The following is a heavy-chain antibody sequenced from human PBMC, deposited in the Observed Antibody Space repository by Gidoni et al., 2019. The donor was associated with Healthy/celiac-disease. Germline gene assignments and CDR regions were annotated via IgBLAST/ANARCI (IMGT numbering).Heavy chain of an antibody. CDR1: GFIFSSYG. V-gene: IGHV3-30*18. D-gene: IGHD6-6*01. CDR2: ISYDGSNK. CDR3: AKDSRYSSSPGPNDY. Sequence: VQLVESGGGVVQPGRSLSLSCAASGFIFSSYGMHWVRQAPGKGLEWVAVISYDGSNKYYADSVKGRFTISRDNSKNTLYLQMNSLRAEDTAVYYCAKDSRYSSSPGPNDYWGQGTLVTVSS. J-gene: IGHJ4*02.